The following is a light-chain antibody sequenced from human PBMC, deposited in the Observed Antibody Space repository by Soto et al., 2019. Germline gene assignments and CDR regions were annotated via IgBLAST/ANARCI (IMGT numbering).Light chain of an antibody. CDR1: YSNIGSNY. CDR3: AAWDDSLSGYV. Sequence: QSVLTQPPSASGTPGQRVTISCSGRYSNIGSNYVYWYQQFPGTAPKLLIHNNDQRPSGVPDRFSGSKSGTSASLAISGLRSEDESDYYCAAWDDSLSGYVFGPGTKLTVL. V-gene: IGLV1-47*01. CDR2: NND. J-gene: IGLJ1*01.